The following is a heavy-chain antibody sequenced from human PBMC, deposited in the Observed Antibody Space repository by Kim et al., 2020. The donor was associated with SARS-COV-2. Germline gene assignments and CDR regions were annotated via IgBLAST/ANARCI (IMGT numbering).Heavy chain of an antibody. J-gene: IGHJ4*02. CDR2: T. D-gene: IGHD4-4*01. CDR3: ARDMNPTVYDY. V-gene: IGHV1-3*01. Sequence: TKYPQKFPGKVPIGRNTSANTAYMELRSLTTEDTAFYYCARDMNPTVYDYWGQGTLVTVSS.